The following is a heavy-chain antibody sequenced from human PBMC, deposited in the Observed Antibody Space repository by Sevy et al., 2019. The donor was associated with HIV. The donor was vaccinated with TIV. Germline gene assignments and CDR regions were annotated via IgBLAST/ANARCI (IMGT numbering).Heavy chain of an antibody. CDR2: IRNDGSKI. Sequence: GGSLRLSCAASGFTFSRNAMHWVRQAPGKGLEWVALIRNDGSKIYYVDSVKGRFTISRDNSKNTLYLQMNSLRVEDTAVYYCAKGGGFDALNIWGQGTMVTVSS. V-gene: IGHV3-30*02. CDR1: GFTFSRNA. CDR3: AKGGGFDALNI. J-gene: IGHJ3*02.